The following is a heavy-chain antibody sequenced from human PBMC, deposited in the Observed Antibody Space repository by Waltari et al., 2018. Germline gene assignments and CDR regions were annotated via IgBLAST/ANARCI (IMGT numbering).Heavy chain of an antibody. V-gene: IGHV3-9*01. Sequence: ELQLVESGGGLVQPGGSLRLACAASGFSFYDYTMHWVRQAPGKGLEWVASLTWNRVGIGYAEAVKGRFTIARDNAKNALYLQMNSLKVEDTALYYCVKESMTHYYLDSWGQGTPVTVSS. CDR2: LTWNRVGI. D-gene: IGHD6-6*01. CDR1: GFSFYDYT. J-gene: IGHJ4*02. CDR3: VKESMTHYYLDS.